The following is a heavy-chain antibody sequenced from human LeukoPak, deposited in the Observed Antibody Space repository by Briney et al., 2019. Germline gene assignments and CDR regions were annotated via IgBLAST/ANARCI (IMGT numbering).Heavy chain of an antibody. J-gene: IGHJ4*02. CDR1: GFTLSNYG. V-gene: IGHV3-23*01. CDR3: AKRAVLFRTILVGFHKEAYYFGS. Sequence: GGSLRLSCAVSGFTLSNYGMTWVRQAPGKGLEWVAGISGSGGRTYYADAVKGRFTISRDNAKNTVFLQINSLTAEDTAVYYCAKRAVLFRTILVGFHKEAYYFGSSGQGGLVTVSS. CDR2: ISGSGGRT. D-gene: IGHD3/OR15-3a*01.